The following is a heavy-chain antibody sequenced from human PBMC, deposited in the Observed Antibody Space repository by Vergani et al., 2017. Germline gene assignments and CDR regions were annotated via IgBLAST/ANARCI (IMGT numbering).Heavy chain of an antibody. V-gene: IGHV4-59*08. Sequence: QVQLQESGPGLVKPSETLSLTCTVSGGSISSYYWSWIRQPPGKGLEWIGYIYYSGSPNYNPSLKSRVTISVDTSKNQFSLKLSSVTAADTAVSYCARHRREGGGYDLVFDYWGQGTLVTVSS. CDR2: IYYSGSP. CDR1: GGSISSYY. J-gene: IGHJ4*02. D-gene: IGHD5-12*01. CDR3: ARHRREGGGYDLVFDY.